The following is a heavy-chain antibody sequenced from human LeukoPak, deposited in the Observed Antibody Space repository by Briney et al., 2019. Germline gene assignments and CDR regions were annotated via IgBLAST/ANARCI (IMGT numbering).Heavy chain of an antibody. J-gene: IGHJ5*02. D-gene: IGHD5-24*01. CDR3: AKARRPGFRGWLQFKSPDLSLVDP. CDR1: GFTVSAYS. Sequence: GGSLRLSCVASGFTVSAYSMNWVRQAPGKGLEWVAVIWYDGSNKYYADSVKGRFTISRDNSKNTLYLQMNSLRAEDTAVYYCAKARRPGFRGWLQFKSPDLSLVDPWGQGTLVTVSS. CDR2: IWYDGSNK. V-gene: IGHV3-33*06.